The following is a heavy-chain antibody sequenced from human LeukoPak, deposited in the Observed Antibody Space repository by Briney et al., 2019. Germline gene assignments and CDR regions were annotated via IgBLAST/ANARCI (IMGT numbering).Heavy chain of an antibody. V-gene: IGHV3-23*01. J-gene: IGHJ4*02. CDR1: GFTFSSYA. CDR3: AKVHLFGFWSGYLHY. Sequence: GGPLRLSCAASGFTFSSYAMSWVRQAPGKGLEWVSTISGSGGSTYYADSVKGRFTISRDNSKNTLYLQMNSLRAEDTAVYYCAKVHLFGFWSGYLHYWGQGTLVTVSS. CDR2: ISGSGGST. D-gene: IGHD3-3*01.